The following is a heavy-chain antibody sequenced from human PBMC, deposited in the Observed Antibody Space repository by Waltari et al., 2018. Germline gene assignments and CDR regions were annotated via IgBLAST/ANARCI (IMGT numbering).Heavy chain of an antibody. CDR3: ARVTAVTGTGGMDV. J-gene: IGHJ6*02. Sequence: QMQLQQSGPGLVRPSQTLSLTCPVSGGSISSRPYYWSWVRQPPGKGLEWLGYVYSSSSTYYNPSLMTRIDISKDTSTNQFSLRLTSMTAADTAVYYCARVTAVTGTGGMDVWGQGTTVFVS. CDR2: VYSSSST. V-gene: IGHV4-30-4*01. CDR1: GGSISSRPYY. D-gene: IGHD6-19*01.